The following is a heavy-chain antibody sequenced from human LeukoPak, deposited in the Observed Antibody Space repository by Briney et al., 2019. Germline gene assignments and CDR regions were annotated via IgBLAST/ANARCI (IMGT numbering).Heavy chain of an antibody. Sequence: GRSLRLSCAASGFTFCSYGMHCVPHAPGKGREWVSSIITSSRNISYADPVRGGFTISRDNAKNSLSLQMTTLRAEDTAVYYCAREDGSGRFYGVDVWGKGTAVTVSS. CDR1: GFTFCSYG. CDR3: AREDGSGRFYGVDV. D-gene: IGHD3-10*01. CDR2: IITSSRNI. V-gene: IGHV3-21*01. J-gene: IGHJ6*04.